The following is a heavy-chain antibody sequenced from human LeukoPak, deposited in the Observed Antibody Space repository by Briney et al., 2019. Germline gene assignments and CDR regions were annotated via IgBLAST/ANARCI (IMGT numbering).Heavy chain of an antibody. CDR3: ASDYYGSGSYQGY. Sequence: PSETLSLTCTVPGGSVSSGSYYWSWIRQPPGKGLEWIGYIYYSGSTNYNPSLKSRVTISVDTSKNQFSLKLSSVTAADTAVYYCASDYYGSGSYQGYWGQGTLVTVSS. D-gene: IGHD3-10*01. V-gene: IGHV4-61*01. CDR2: IYYSGST. CDR1: GGSVSSGSYY. J-gene: IGHJ4*02.